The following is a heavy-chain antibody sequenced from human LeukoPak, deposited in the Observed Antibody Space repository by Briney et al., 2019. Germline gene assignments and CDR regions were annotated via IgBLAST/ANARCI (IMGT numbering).Heavy chain of an antibody. CDR1: GGSISSSSYY. V-gene: IGHV4-39*07. D-gene: IGHD2-2*01. Sequence: PSETLSLTCTVSGGSISSSSYYWGWIRQPPGKGLEWLGSIYYSGSTYYNPSLKSRVTISVDTSKNQFSLKLSSVTAADTAVYYCARGGVVPAAIFDYWGQGTLVTVSS. CDR3: ARGGVVPAAIFDY. J-gene: IGHJ4*02. CDR2: IYYSGST.